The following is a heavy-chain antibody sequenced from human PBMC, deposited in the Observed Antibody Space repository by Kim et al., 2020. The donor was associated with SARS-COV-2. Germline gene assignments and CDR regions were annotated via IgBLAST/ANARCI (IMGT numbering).Heavy chain of an antibody. CDR3: ARADSGFWTPAGFDY. Sequence: SETLSLTCTVSGGSISSSSYYWGWIRQPPGKGLEWIGSIYYSGSTYYNPSLKSRVTISVDTSKNQFALKLSSVTAADTAVYYCARADSGFWTPAGFDYWGQGALVTVPS. J-gene: IGHJ4*02. D-gene: IGHD3-3*01. V-gene: IGHV4-39*01. CDR1: GGSISSSSYY. CDR2: IYYSGST.